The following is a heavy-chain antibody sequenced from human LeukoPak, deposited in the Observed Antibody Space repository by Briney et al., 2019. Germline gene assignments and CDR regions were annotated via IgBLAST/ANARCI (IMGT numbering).Heavy chain of an antibody. Sequence: GGSVRLSCAASGLTFDDYRMSWVRQAPGKGLEGVSDINWNGGSTGYADSVKGRFTISRDNAKNSLYLQMNSLRAEDTALYYCARDGPYSSSSLDLDYWGQGTLVTVSS. J-gene: IGHJ4*02. CDR1: GLTFDDYR. D-gene: IGHD6-6*01. V-gene: IGHV3-20*04. CDR2: INWNGGST. CDR3: ARDGPYSSSSLDLDY.